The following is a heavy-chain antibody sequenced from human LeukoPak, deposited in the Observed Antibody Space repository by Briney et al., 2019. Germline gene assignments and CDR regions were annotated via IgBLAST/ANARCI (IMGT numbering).Heavy chain of an antibody. CDR3: ARGGGHCSGGSCHIDY. CDR1: GGSISSSSYY. D-gene: IGHD2-15*01. Sequence: PSETLSLTCTVSGGSISSSSYYWGWIRQPPGKGLQWIGSIYYSGSTYYNPSLKSRVTISVGTSKKQFYLKLTSVTAADTAVYYCARGGGHCSGGSCHIDYWGQGTLVTVSS. CDR2: IYYSGST. J-gene: IGHJ4*02. V-gene: IGHV4-39*07.